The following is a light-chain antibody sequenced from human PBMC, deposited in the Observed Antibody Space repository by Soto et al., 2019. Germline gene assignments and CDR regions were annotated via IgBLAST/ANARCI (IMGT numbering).Light chain of an antibody. Sequence: ILTTEYPATLSVSPWEGGTRSCMARQMVSTNLAWYHQKPGQAARLLIYGASTRTTDIPGRFSGNGSGTDFTLTISSLKYEDFAIYHSQQSHDWHRTFGPVAKVDIK. CDR3: QQSHDWHRT. J-gene: IGKJ1*01. CDR2: GAS. V-gene: IGKV3-15*01. CDR1: QMVSTN.